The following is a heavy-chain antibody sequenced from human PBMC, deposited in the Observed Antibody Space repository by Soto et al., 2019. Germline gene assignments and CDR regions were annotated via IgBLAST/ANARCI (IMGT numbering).Heavy chain of an antibody. CDR1: GFTFSSYG. CDR3: AKSRLRLGELSPTFDY. J-gene: IGHJ4*02. D-gene: IGHD3-16*02. Sequence: PGGSLRLSCAASGFTFSSYGMHWVRQAPGKGLEWVAVISYDGSNKYYADSVKGRFTISRDNSKNTLYLQMNSLGAEDTAVYYCAKSRLRLGELSPTFDYWGQGTLVTVSS. CDR2: ISYDGSNK. V-gene: IGHV3-30*18.